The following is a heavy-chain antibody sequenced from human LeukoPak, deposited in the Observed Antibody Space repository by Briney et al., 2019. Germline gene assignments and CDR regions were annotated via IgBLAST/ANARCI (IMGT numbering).Heavy chain of an antibody. CDR1: GFTFRSFD. Sequence: GSLRLSCAASGFTFRSFDVHWIRQPPGKGLEWIAYIYYSGSTNYNPSLKSRVTISVDTSKNQFSLKLSSVTAADTAVYYCARDARGYSYIDYWGQGTLVTVSS. V-gene: IGHV4-59*13. CDR3: ARDARGYSYIDY. CDR2: IYYSGST. J-gene: IGHJ4*02. D-gene: IGHD5-18*01.